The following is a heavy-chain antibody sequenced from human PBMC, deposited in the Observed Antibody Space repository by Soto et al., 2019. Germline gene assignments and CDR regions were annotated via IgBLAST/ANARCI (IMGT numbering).Heavy chain of an antibody. D-gene: IGHD2-15*01. Sequence: PGESLKISCKGSGYSFTSYWIGWVRQMPGKGLEWMGIIYPGDSDTRYSPSFQGQVTISADKSISTAYLQWSSLKASDTAMYYCTKANRYCSGANCFTFDYWGLGTLVTVSS. CDR1: GYSFTSYW. CDR2: IYPGDSDT. J-gene: IGHJ4*02. CDR3: TKANRYCSGANCFTFDY. V-gene: IGHV5-51*01.